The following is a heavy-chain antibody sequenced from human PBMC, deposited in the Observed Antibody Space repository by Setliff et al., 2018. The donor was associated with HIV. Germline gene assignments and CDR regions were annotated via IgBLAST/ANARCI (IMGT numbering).Heavy chain of an antibody. D-gene: IGHD3-3*01. CDR2: ISGSGVGT. CDR3: AKDGVAFGVVTLLYYFDY. J-gene: IGHJ4*02. Sequence: GESLKISCAASGFTFSSYAMSWVRQAPGKGLEWVSSISGSGVGTYSADSVKGRLIISRDNSKNTLYLQMNSLRAEDTAVYYCAKDGVAFGVVTLLYYFDYWGQGTPVTVSS. CDR1: GFTFSSYA. V-gene: IGHV3-23*01.